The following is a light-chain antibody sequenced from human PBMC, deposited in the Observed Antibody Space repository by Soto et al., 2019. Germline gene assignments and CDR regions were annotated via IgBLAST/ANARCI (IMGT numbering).Light chain of an antibody. J-gene: IGLJ1*01. V-gene: IGLV1-47*01. CDR2: RNN. CDR3: AAWDDSLSGH. Sequence: SLLTQPPSASGTPGQRVTISCSGSSSNIGSNYVYWYQQLPGTAPKLLIYRNNQRPSGVPDRFSGSKSGTSASLAISGLRSEDEADYYCAAWDDSLSGHFGTGTKVTVL. CDR1: SSNIGSNY.